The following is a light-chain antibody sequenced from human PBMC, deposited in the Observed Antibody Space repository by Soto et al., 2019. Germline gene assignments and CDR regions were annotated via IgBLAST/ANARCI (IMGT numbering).Light chain of an antibody. Sequence: DIQMTQSPYTLSASVVDRVTITCRASQSISSWLAWYQQKPGKAPKLLIYDASSLESGVPSRFSGSGSGTEFTLTISSLQPDDFAPYYCQQYNSYSWTLGQGTKVEIK. CDR1: QSISSW. V-gene: IGKV1-5*01. CDR3: QQYNSYSWT. J-gene: IGKJ1*01. CDR2: DAS.